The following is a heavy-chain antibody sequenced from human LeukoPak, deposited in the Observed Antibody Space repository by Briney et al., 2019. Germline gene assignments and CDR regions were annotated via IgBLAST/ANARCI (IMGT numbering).Heavy chain of an antibody. V-gene: IGHV3-21*01. CDR3: ARDKTYYDFWSGYYSWFDP. J-gene: IGHJ5*02. Sequence: GGSLRLSCAASGFTFSSYSMNWVRQAPGKGLEWVSSISSSSSYIYYADSVKGRFTISRDNAKNSLYLQMNSLRAEDTAVYYCARDKTYYDFWSGYYSWFDPWGQGTLVTVSS. CDR1: GFTFSSYS. CDR2: ISSSSSYI. D-gene: IGHD3-3*01.